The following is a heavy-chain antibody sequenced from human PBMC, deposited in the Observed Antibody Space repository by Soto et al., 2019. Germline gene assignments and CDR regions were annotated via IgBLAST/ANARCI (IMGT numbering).Heavy chain of an antibody. J-gene: IGHJ5*02. D-gene: IGHD6-13*01. CDR3: ARYGALSSSWCLSYTWFDP. V-gene: IGHV1-18*04. CDR1: GYAIASYA. CDR2: ISAYNGNT. Sequence: GAPAKVCWKAPGYAIASYASSSARHSNRQGLEWMGWISAYNGNTNYAQKLQGRVTMTTDTSTSTAYMELRSLRSDDTAVYYCARYGALSSSWCLSYTWFDPWGKGTLVTVSS.